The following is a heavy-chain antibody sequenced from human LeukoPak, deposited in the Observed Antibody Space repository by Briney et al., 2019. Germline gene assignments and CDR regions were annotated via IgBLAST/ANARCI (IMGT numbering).Heavy chain of an antibody. Sequence: GGSLRLSCAASGFTFSSYAMSWVRQAPGKGLEWVSAISGSGGSTYYADFVKGRFTISRDNSKNTLYLQMNSLRAEDTAVYYCANFPLTYSNADYWGQGTLVTVSS. J-gene: IGHJ4*02. D-gene: IGHD4-4*01. CDR1: GFTFSSYA. CDR3: ANFPLTYSNADY. CDR2: ISGSGGST. V-gene: IGHV3-23*01.